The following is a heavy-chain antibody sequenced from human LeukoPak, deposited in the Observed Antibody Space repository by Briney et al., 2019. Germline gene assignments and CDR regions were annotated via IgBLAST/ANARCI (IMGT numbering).Heavy chain of an antibody. CDR1: GGTFSSYA. V-gene: IGHV1-69*13. Sequence: ASVTVSCTASGGTFSSYAISWVRQAPGQGLEWMGGIIPIFGTANYAQKFQGRVTITADESTSTAYMELSSLRSEDTAVYYCAREGLPALVDAFDIWGQGTMVTVSS. J-gene: IGHJ3*02. D-gene: IGHD5-12*01. CDR2: IIPIFGTA. CDR3: AREGLPALVDAFDI.